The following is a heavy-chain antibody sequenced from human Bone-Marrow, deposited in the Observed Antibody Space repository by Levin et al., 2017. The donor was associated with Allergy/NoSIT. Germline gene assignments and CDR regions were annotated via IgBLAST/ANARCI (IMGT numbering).Heavy chain of an antibody. CDR1: GFTFSSYA. Sequence: GGSLRLSCAASGFTFSSYAMHWVRQAPGKGLEWVAVISYDGSNKYYADSVKGRFTISRDNSKNTLYLQMNSLRAEDTAVYYCAREPMKGAFDIWGQGTMVTVSS. CDR2: ISYDGSNK. CDR3: AREPMKGAFDI. V-gene: IGHV3-30*04. J-gene: IGHJ3*02.